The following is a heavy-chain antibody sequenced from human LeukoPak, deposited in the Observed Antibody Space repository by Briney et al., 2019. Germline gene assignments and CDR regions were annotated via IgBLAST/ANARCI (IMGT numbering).Heavy chain of an antibody. CDR1: GFTFSTYS. CDR3: ARDLDPIVGAPGAFDI. CDR2: ISGSSSYI. D-gene: IGHD1-26*01. J-gene: IGHJ3*02. Sequence: GGSLRLSCAASGFTFSTYSMNWVRQAPGKGLEWVSSISGSSSYIYYADSVKGRFTISRDNAKNSLFLQMNSLRAEDTAVYYCARDLDPIVGAPGAFDIWGQGTMVTDSS. V-gene: IGHV3-21*01.